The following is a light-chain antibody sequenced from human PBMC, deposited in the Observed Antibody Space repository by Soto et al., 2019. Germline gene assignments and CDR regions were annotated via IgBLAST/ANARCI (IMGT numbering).Light chain of an antibody. Sequence: IQMTQSPSSLSASVGDRVTITCRASQVINNYLAWYQQKPGRVPQLLIYGASTLHSGVPSRFSGSGSGIDFTLTISSLQPEDFATYFCQQSYTTPITFGQGTRLEIK. CDR1: QVINNY. CDR3: QQSYTTPIT. CDR2: GAS. J-gene: IGKJ5*01. V-gene: IGKV1-27*01.